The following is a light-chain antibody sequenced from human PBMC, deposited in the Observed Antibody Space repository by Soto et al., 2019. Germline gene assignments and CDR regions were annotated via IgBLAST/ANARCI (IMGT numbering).Light chain of an antibody. J-gene: IGKJ3*01. CDR3: QQYYSYPLT. V-gene: IGKV1-8*01. Sequence: AIRMTQSPSSFSASIGDRVTITCRASQGISSYLAWYQQKPGKAPKLLIYAASTLQSGVPSRFSGSGSGTDFTLTISCLQSEDFATYYCQQYYSYPLTVGPGTKVDIK. CDR1: QGISSY. CDR2: AAS.